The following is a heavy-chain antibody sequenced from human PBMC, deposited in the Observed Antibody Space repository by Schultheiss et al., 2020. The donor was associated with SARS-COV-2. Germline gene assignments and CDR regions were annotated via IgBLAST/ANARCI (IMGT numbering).Heavy chain of an antibody. Sequence: GGSLRLSCAASGFTVSSNYMSWVRQAPGKGLEWVSVIYSGGSTYYADSVKGRFTISRDNSKNTLYLQMNSLRAEDTAVYYCAKKPLNYYYDSSVRGYYFDYWGQGTLVTVSS. CDR3: AKKPLNYYYDSSVRGYYFDY. J-gene: IGHJ4*02. V-gene: IGHV3-53*01. D-gene: IGHD3-22*01. CDR2: IYSGGST. CDR1: GFTVSSNY.